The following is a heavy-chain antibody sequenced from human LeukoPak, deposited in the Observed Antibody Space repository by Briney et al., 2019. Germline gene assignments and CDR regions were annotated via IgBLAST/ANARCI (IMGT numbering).Heavy chain of an antibody. CDR1: GGSISSSSYY. CDR3: AKSGGYGLIDY. CDR2: IYYSGST. Sequence: NPSETLSLTCTVSGGSISSSSYYWAWIRQPPGKGLEWIGTIYYSGSTYYNASLQSRVTISIETSKNQISLRLNSVTAADTAIYYCAKSGGYGLIDYWGQGTLVTVSS. D-gene: IGHD1-26*01. V-gene: IGHV4-39*01. J-gene: IGHJ4*02.